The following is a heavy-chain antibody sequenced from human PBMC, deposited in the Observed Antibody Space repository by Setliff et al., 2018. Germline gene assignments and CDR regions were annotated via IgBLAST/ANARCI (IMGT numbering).Heavy chain of an antibody. Sequence: PGGSLRLSCAASGFTFSIYDMNWVRQAPGKGLEWVSYISSSSSTIFYADSVKGRFTISRDNAKNSLYLQMNSLRAEDTAVYYCARDGGRWDREAFEIWGQGTMVTVSS. CDR2: ISSSSSTI. D-gene: IGHD3-16*01. V-gene: IGHV3-48*01. CDR3: ARDGGRWDREAFEI. J-gene: IGHJ3*02. CDR1: GFTFSIYD.